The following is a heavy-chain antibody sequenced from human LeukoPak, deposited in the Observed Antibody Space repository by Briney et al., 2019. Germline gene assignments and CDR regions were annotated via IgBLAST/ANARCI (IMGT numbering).Heavy chain of an antibody. CDR3: AKGSYGDYGDY. J-gene: IGHJ4*02. CDR1: GFNFNKHG. D-gene: IGHD4-17*01. CDR2: IRYDGSNK. V-gene: IGHV3-30*02. Sequence: PGGSLRLSCTASGFNFNKHGMHWVRQAPGKGLEWVAFIRYDGSNKYYADSVKGRFTISRDNSKNTLYLQMNSLRAEDTAVYYCAKGSYGDYGDYWGQGTLVTVSS.